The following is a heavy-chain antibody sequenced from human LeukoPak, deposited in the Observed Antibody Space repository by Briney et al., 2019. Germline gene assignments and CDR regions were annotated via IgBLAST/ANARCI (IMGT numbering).Heavy chain of an antibody. V-gene: IGHV1-2*02. Sequence: ASVKVSCKASGYTFTGYYMHWVRQAPGQGLEWMGWINPNSGGTNYAQKFQGRVTMTRDTSISTAYMELSRLRSDDTAVYYCARHSSGLLTGQNPFDYWGQGTLVTVSS. CDR3: ARHSSGLLTGQNPFDY. CDR1: GYTFTGYY. CDR2: INPNSGGT. J-gene: IGHJ4*02. D-gene: IGHD6-19*01.